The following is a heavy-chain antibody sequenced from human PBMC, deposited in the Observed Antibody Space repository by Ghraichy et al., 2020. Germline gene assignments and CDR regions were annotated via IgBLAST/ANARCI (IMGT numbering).Heavy chain of an antibody. CDR1: GGTFSSYA. J-gene: IGHJ6*02. CDR3: ARGEGGKAAFPYYYGMDV. V-gene: IGHV1-69*13. D-gene: IGHD1-26*01. Sequence: SVKVSCKASGGTFSSYAISWVRQAPGQGLEWMGGIIPIFGTANYAQKFQGRVTITADESTSTAYMELSSLRSEDTAVYYCARGEGGKAAFPYYYGMDVWGQGTTVTVSS. CDR2: IIPIFGTA.